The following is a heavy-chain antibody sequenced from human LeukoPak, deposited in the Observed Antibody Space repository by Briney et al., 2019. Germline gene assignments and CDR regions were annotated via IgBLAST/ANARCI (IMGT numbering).Heavy chain of an antibody. D-gene: IGHD4-17*01. V-gene: IGHV3-15*01. J-gene: IGHJ4*02. Sequence: GGSLRLSCAASGFTFSNAWMSWVRQAPGKGLEWVGRIKSKTDGGTTDYAAPVKGRFTISRDDSKNTLYLQMNSLKTEDTAVYYCTTRLPPDYGDYAPNGPHFDYWGQGTLVTVSS. CDR3: TTRLPPDYGDYAPNGPHFDY. CDR1: GFTFSNAW. CDR2: IKSKTDGGTT.